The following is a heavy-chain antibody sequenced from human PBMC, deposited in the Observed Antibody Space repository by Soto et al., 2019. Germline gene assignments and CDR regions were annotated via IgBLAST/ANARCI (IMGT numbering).Heavy chain of an antibody. CDR3: ATQMGEGYFDY. D-gene: IGHD3-16*01. CDR2: INAGNGNT. Sequence: QVQLVQSGAEVKKPGASVKVSCKASGYTFTSYAMHWVRQAPGQRLEWMGWINAGNGNTKYSQKFQGRVTITRDTYASTAYMELSSLRSEDTAVYYCATQMGEGYFDYWGQGTLVTVSS. V-gene: IGHV1-3*01. J-gene: IGHJ4*02. CDR1: GYTFTSYA.